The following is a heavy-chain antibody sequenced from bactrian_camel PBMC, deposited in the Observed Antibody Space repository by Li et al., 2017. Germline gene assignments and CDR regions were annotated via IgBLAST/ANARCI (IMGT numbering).Heavy chain of an antibody. CDR2: IESDGTT. V-gene: IGHV3S55*01. CDR3: ALGRKPLRANDGLMMLDFDY. J-gene: IGHJ6*01. Sequence: HVQLVESGGGSVQVGGSLRLSCVASVDTIGRYGMGWFRQIPDKEREGVAGIESDGTTSIADSLRGRVTISLSVTMDVPNLRMFFLEPDDTAIYTCALGRKPLRANDGLMMLDFDYYGLGTQVTVS. D-gene: IGHD1*01. CDR1: VDTIGRYG.